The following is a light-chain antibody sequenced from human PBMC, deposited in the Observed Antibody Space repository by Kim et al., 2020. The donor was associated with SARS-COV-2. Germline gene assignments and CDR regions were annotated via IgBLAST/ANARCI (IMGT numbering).Light chain of an antibody. CDR2: WAS. CDR1: RSVLFSSNNKNY. V-gene: IGKV4-1*01. Sequence: DFVMTQFPDSLAVSLGERATINCKSSRSVLFSSNNKNYLAWYQQKPGQPPKLLIYWASTRDSGVPERFSGSGSGTDFTLTISSLQAEDVAVYYCQQYYSSPDTFGQGTKLEI. CDR3: QQYYSSPDT. J-gene: IGKJ2*01.